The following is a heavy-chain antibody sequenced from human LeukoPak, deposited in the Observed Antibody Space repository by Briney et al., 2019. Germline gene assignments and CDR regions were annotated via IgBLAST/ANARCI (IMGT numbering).Heavy chain of an antibody. CDR1: GFTFNSYW. Sequence: PGGSLRLSCAPSGFTFNSYWMTWVRQAPGRGLEWVANIKQDGSEKYHVDSVKGRFTISRDNAKNSLYLQMNSLRAEDTAVYYCARKRGSHWFDPWGQGTLVTVSS. D-gene: IGHD5-24*01. CDR2: IKQDGSEK. V-gene: IGHV3-7*01. CDR3: ARKRGSHWFDP. J-gene: IGHJ5*02.